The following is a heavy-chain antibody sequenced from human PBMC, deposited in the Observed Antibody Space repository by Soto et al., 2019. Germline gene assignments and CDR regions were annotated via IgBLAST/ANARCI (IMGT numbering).Heavy chain of an antibody. J-gene: IGHJ5*02. CDR3: ARGYDILAGYHPNWFDP. CDR2: IDNSENS. Sequence: SETLSLTCTVSGASLSVGDYYWSWIRQTPGKGLEWIGYIDNSENSFYNPSLKSRATISGDTSKNQFTLRLTSVTAADTAVYYCARGYDILAGYHPNWFDPWGQGTLVTVSS. CDR1: GASLSVGDYY. V-gene: IGHV4-30-4*01. D-gene: IGHD3-9*01.